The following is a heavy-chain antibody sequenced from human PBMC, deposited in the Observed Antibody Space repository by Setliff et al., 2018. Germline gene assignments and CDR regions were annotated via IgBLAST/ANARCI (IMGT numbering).Heavy chain of an antibody. CDR1: GYIFNTFG. J-gene: IGHJ6*03. CDR2: ISPYNGDT. V-gene: IGHV1-18*01. CDR3: ARSPPNRGVGQGHHMDV. Sequence: ASVKVSCKASGYIFNTFGINWMRRAPGQGLEWIGWISPYNGDTKYAQKLQGRVTLTTDTSTSTAYVEVRSLRSDDTAVYYCARSPPNRGVGQGHHMDVWGKGTTVTVSS. D-gene: IGHD1-26*01.